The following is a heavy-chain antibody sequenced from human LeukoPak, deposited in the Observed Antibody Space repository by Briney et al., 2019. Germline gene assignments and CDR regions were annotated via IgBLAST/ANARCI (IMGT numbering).Heavy chain of an antibody. D-gene: IGHD3-3*01. CDR1: GDSISSGPYY. CDR3: ARVGNPLVTVFAWFDP. CDR2: IYYSGST. J-gene: IGHJ5*02. V-gene: IGHV4-39*07. Sequence: SETLSLTCTVSGDSISSGPYYWGWIRRPPGKGLESIGSIYYSGSTYYNPSLKSRVTISVDTSKNLFSLNLTSVAAADTATYYCARVGNPLVTVFAWFDPWGQGTLVAVSS.